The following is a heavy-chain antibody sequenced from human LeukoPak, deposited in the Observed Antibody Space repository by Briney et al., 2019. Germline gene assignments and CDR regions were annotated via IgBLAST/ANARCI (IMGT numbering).Heavy chain of an antibody. J-gene: IGHJ5*02. Sequence: SGGSPRLSCAASEFTFSGSAMHWVRQASGKGLEWVGRIRSKTNSYATAYAASVRGRFTIFRDDSKNTAYLQMNSLKTEDTAVYYCTGHPTDSSAYFNWLDPWGQGTLVTVSS. V-gene: IGHV3-73*01. CDR1: EFTFSGSA. CDR2: IRSKTNSYAT. CDR3: TGHPTDSSAYFNWLDP. D-gene: IGHD3-22*01.